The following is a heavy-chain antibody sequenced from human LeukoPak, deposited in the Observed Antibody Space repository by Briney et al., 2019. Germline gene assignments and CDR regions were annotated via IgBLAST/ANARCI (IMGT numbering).Heavy chain of an antibody. D-gene: IGHD3-22*01. V-gene: IGHV3-23*01. CDR2: ISGSGGST. CDR3: GKDIYYYSSGYSEFDY. J-gene: IGHJ4*02. CDR1: GFAFSNYA. Sequence: GSLRLSCAASGFAFSNYAMTWVRQAPGKGLEWVSVISGSGGSTFYADSVKGRFTISRDNSKNTLYLQMNSLRAEDTAVYYCGKDIYYYSSGYSEFDYWGQGTLVTVSS.